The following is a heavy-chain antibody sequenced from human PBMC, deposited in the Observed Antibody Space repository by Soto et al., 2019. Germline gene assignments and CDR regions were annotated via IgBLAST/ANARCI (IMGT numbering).Heavy chain of an antibody. CDR3: VKAGYTSGLL. Sequence: VQLLESGGGLIQPGGSLRLSCVACGFTFSSYAMNWVRQGPGTGLEWVAVIDSDDGKTYYANAVKGRFSISRDNSKNTLFLQMNSLRVEDTATYYCVKAGYTSGLLWGQGTLVTV. J-gene: IGHJ4*02. CDR2: IDSDDGKT. CDR1: GFTFSSYA. V-gene: IGHV3-23*01. D-gene: IGHD6-25*01.